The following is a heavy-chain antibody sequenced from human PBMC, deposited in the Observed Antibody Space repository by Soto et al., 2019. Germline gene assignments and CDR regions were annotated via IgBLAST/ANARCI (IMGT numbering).Heavy chain of an antibody. J-gene: IGHJ4*02. V-gene: IGHV3-23*01. D-gene: IGHD6-19*01. CDR3: ASRSSGWYFDY. CDR2: ISGSGGST. Sequence: EVQLLESGGGLVQPGGSLRLSCAASGFTFSSYAMNWVRQAPGKGLEWVSVISGSGGSTYYADSVKGRFTISRDNSKNTLYLQMNSLRAEDTAVYYCASRSSGWYFDYWGQGTLVTVFS. CDR1: GFTFSSYA.